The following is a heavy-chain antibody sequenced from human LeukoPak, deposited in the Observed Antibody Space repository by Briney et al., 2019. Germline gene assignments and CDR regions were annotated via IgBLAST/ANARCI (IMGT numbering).Heavy chain of an antibody. CDR3: ARHYGSSWYGGFDY. V-gene: IGHV3-21*01. Sequence: PGGSLRLSCAASGFTFSTYSMIWVRQAPGKGLEWVSSISSSSSYIYYADSVKGRFTISRDTARNSLYLQMNSLRAEDTAVYYCARHYGSSWYGGFDYWGQGTLVTVSS. CDR2: ISSSSSYI. CDR1: GFTFSTYS. J-gene: IGHJ4*02. D-gene: IGHD6-13*01.